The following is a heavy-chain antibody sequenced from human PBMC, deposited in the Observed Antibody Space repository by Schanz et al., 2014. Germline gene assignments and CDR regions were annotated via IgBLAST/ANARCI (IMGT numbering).Heavy chain of an antibody. V-gene: IGHV3-23*04. J-gene: IGHJ3*01. CDR3: ARGREVVAKIFDV. CDR2: LTEGGGGT. Sequence: EVQLVESGGGLVKPGGSLRLSCAASGFTFSSYAMSWVRQAPGKGLEWVSGLTEGGGGTYYTDAVKGRFTISRDSSKNTLYLQMNSLRAEDTGVYYCARGREVVAKIFDVWGQGTMVTVSS. D-gene: IGHD3-22*01. CDR1: GFTFSSYA.